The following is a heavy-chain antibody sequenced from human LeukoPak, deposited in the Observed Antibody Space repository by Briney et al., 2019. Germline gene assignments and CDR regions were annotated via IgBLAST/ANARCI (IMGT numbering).Heavy chain of an antibody. CDR2: IWYDGSNE. CDR3: ATSRGSYYMDV. D-gene: IGHD1-26*01. CDR1: GMTFRNYG. V-gene: IGHV3-33*01. J-gene: IGHJ6*03. Sequence: SGGSLRLSCVASGMTFRNYGFHWVRQAPGKGLDWVTIIWYDGSNEFYADSVKGRFAFSRDNSKNTLYLQMNNLRVEDTAVYYCATSRGSYYMDVWGKGTTVTVSS.